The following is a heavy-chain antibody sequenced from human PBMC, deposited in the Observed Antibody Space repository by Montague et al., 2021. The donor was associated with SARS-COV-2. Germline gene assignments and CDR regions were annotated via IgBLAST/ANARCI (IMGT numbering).Heavy chain of an antibody. CDR1: GGSISSSSYY. J-gene: IGHJ4*02. D-gene: IGHD3-3*01. Sequence: SETLSLTCTVSGGSISSSSYYWGWIRQPPGKGLEWIGSIYYSGSTYYNPSLKSRVTISVDTSKNQFSLKLSSVTAADTAVYYCARQMGQSSIFGVVIQYYFGYWGQGTLVTVSS. V-gene: IGHV4-39*01. CDR2: IYYSGST. CDR3: ARQMGQSSIFGVVIQYYFGY.